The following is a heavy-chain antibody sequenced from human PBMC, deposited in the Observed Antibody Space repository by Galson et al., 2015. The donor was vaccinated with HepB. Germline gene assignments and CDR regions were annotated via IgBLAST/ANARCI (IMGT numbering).Heavy chain of an antibody. D-gene: IGHD1-1*01. CDR1: GYSISSGYY. J-gene: IGHJ4*02. CDR2: IYHSGST. V-gene: IGHV4-38-2*02. Sequence: SLTCTVSGYSISSGYYWGWIRQPPGKGLEWIGSIYHSGSTYYNPSLKSRVTISVDTSKNQFSLKLSSVTAADTAVYYCARDNDGHDYGDYWGQGTLVTVSS. CDR3: ARDNDGHDYGDY.